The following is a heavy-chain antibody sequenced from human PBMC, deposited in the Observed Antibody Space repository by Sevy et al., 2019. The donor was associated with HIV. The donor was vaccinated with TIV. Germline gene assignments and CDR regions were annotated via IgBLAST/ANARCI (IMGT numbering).Heavy chain of an antibody. J-gene: IGHJ4*02. V-gene: IGHV4-39*01. D-gene: IGHD3-16*02. CDR3: ARHEAMITFGGVIVIFYFDY. Sequence: SETLSLTCTVSGGSISSSSYYWGWIRQPPGKGLEWIGSIYYSGSTYYNPSLKSRVTISVDTSKNQFSLKLSSVTAADTAVYYCARHEAMITFGGVIVIFYFDYWGQGTLVTVS. CDR2: IYYSGST. CDR1: GGSISSSSYY.